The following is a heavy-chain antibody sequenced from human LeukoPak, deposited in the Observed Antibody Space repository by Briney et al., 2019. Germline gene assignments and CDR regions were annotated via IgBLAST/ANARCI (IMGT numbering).Heavy chain of an antibody. Sequence: SETLSLTCTVSGGSISSYYWSWIRQPPGKGLEWIGYIYYSGSTNYNPSLRSRVTISVDTSKNQFSLKLSSVTAADTAGYYCASFYCSGGSCYQYYYYYYMDVWGKGTTVTISS. CDR1: GGSISSYY. CDR3: ASFYCSGGSCYQYYYYYYMDV. V-gene: IGHV4-59*08. J-gene: IGHJ6*03. CDR2: IYYSGST. D-gene: IGHD2-15*01.